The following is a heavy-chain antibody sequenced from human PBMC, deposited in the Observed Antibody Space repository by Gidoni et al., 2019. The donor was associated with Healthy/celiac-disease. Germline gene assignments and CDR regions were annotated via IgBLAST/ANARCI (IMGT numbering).Heavy chain of an antibody. J-gene: IGHJ2*01. Sequence: VQLLVSGGGLVQPGWSLRLSCAASGFPFSSYAMSWVRQAPGKGLEWVSAISGSGGSTYYADSVKGRFTISRDNSKNTLYLQMNSLRAEDTAVYYCAKDEGVREYWYFDLWGRGTLVTVSS. D-gene: IGHD3-10*01. V-gene: IGHV3-23*01. CDR1: GFPFSSYA. CDR3: AKDEGVREYWYFDL. CDR2: ISGSGGST.